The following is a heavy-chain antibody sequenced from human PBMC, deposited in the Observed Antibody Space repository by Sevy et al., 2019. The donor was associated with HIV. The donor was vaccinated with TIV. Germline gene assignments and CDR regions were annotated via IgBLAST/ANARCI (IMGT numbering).Heavy chain of an antibody. V-gene: IGHV4-30-4*01. J-gene: IGHJ3*02. Sequence: SETLSLTCTVSGGSISSGDYYWSWIRQPPGKGLEWIGYIYYSGSTYFNPSLKSRLTVSVDTSKNQFSLKLNSVTDADTDVYYCARGSVTTRGDDAFDIWGQGTMVTVSS. CDR2: IYYSGST. CDR1: GGSISSGDYY. CDR3: ARGSVTTRGDDAFDI. D-gene: IGHD4-17*01.